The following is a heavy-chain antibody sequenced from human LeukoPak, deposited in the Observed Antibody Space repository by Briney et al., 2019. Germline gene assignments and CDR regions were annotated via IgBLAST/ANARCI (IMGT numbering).Heavy chain of an antibody. V-gene: IGHV4-59*12. CDR2: IYYSGST. D-gene: IGHD3-10*01. CDR3: ARGPFTMLRGADNWFDP. J-gene: IGHJ5*02. CDR1: GGSISGFY. Sequence: SETLSLTCTLSGGSISGFYWSWIRQPPGKGLEWIGYIYYSGSTNYNPSLKSRVTISVDTSKNQFSLKLSSVTAADTAVYYCARGPFTMLRGADNWFDPWGQGTLVTVSS.